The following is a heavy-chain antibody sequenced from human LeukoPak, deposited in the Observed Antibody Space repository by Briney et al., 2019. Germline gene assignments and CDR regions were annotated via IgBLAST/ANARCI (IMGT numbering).Heavy chain of an antibody. CDR1: GYTFTSYD. V-gene: IGHV1-8*03. Sequence: ASVKVSCKASGYTFTSYDINWVRQATGQGLEWMGWMNPNSGNTGYAQKFQGRVTITRNTSISTAYMELSSLRSEDTAVYYCARGKALGSSWYPRVYYYYYMDVWGKGTTVTVSS. CDR2: MNPNSGNT. CDR3: ARGKALGSSWYPRVYYYYYMDV. D-gene: IGHD6-13*01. J-gene: IGHJ6*03.